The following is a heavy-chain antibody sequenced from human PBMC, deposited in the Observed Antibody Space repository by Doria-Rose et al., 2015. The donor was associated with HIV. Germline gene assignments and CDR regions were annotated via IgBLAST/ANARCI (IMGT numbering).Heavy chain of an antibody. CDR3: ARGYYDSVAPYGFYFDY. J-gene: IGHJ4*02. V-gene: IGHV4-39*01. CDR2: LFYSGST. CDR1: GASISGTTYY. D-gene: IGHD3-22*01. Sequence: VQLVESGPGLVKSSETLFLTCTVSGASISGTTYYWGWVRQPPGKGLAWIGSLFYSGSTYYSPTLKTRATISVDTSKSQFPFNLRSVTAADTAVYYCARGYYDSVAPYGFYFDYWGQGTLVTVSS.